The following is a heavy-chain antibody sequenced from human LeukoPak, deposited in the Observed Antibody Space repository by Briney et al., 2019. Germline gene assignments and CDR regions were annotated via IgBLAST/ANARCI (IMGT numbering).Heavy chain of an antibody. CDR3: AGSRFLEWLFDY. CDR2: IYYSGST. Sequence: SETLSLTCTVSGGSISSYYWSWIRQPPGKGLEWIGYIYYSGSTNYNPSLKSRVTISVDTSKNQFSLELSSVTAADTAVYYCAGSRFLEWLFDYWGQGTLVTVSS. D-gene: IGHD3-3*01. J-gene: IGHJ4*02. CDR1: GGSISSYY. V-gene: IGHV4-59*01.